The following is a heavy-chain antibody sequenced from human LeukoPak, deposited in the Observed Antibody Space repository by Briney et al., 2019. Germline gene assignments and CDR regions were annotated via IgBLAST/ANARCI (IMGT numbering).Heavy chain of an antibody. V-gene: IGHV3-7*01. CDR2: ITTDGSEK. CDR3: TRHLNHDSIG. D-gene: IGHD3-22*01. CDR1: GFRFSDYW. J-gene: IGHJ4*02. Sequence: GGSLRLSCAASGFRFSDYWMTWVRQAPGKGLECVANITTDGSEKYYTDSVKGRFTISRDNAKHSLYLQMNSMRVEDTAVYYGTRHLNHDSIGWGQGTLVTVSS.